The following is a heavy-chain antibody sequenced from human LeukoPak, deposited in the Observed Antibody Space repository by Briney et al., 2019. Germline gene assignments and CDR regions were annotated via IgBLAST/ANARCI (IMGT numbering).Heavy chain of an antibody. D-gene: IGHD6-13*01. J-gene: IGHJ3*02. CDR2: IYPGDSDI. V-gene: IGHV5-51*01. Sequence: GESLKISCKGSGYSFTSYWIGWVRQMPGKGLEWMGIIYPGDSDIRHSPSFQGQVTISADKSISTAYLQWNSLKASDTAMYYCARQYSAAVFDIWGQGTMVTVSS. CDR1: GYSFTSYW. CDR3: ARQYSAAVFDI.